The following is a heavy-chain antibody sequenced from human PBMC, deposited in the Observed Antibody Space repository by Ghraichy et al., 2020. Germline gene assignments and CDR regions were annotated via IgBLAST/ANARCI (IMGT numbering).Heavy chain of an antibody. CDR2: ISYDGSNK. J-gene: IGHJ6*03. CDR3: ARGLYYDFWSGYYDYYYYYMDV. Sequence: GESLNISCAASGFTFSSYAMHWVRQAPGKGLEWVAVISYDGSNKYYADSVKGRFTISRDNSKNTLYLQMNSLRAEDTAVYYCARGLYYDFWSGYYDYYYYYMDVWGKGTTVTVSS. V-gene: IGHV3-30*04. D-gene: IGHD3-3*01. CDR1: GFTFSSYA.